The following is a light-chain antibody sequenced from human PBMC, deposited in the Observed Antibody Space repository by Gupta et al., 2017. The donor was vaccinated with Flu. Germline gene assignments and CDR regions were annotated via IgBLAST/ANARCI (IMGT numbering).Light chain of an antibody. V-gene: IGKV1-39*01. CDR1: QNICHY. CDR2: GAL. CDR3: QQSHTVPYT. J-gene: IGKJ2*01. Sequence: DIEMTHSPSTLSAAVGDRVTITCRASQNICHYLTWYQHRPGEVPKLLIYGALALQTGVPSRFSGILSATEFTLVISNLQPEDFAIYYCQQSHTVPYTFGRGTQLEI.